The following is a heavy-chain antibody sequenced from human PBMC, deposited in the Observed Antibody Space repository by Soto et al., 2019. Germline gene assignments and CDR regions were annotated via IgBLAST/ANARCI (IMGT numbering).Heavy chain of an antibody. CDR2: IWYDGSNK. V-gene: IGHV3-33*01. Sequence: QVQLVESGGGVVQPGRSLRLSCAASGFTFSSYGMHWVRQAPGKGLEWVAVIWYDGSNKYYADSVKGRFTISRDNSKNTLYLQMNSLRAEDTAVYYCARDEDSGPDYWGQGTLVTVSS. J-gene: IGHJ4*02. CDR3: ARDEDSGPDY. D-gene: IGHD1-26*01. CDR1: GFTFSSYG.